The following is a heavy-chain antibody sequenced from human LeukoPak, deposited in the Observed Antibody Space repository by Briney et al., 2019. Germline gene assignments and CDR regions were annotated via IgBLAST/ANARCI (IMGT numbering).Heavy chain of an antibody. V-gene: IGHV1-69*04. Sequence: SVKVSCKASGGTFSSYAISWVRQAPGQGLEWMGRIIPILGIANYAQKFQGRVTITADKSTSTAYMELSSLRSKDTAVYYCARAFFGVVTGDYWGQGTLVTVSS. D-gene: IGHD3-3*01. CDR2: IIPILGIA. J-gene: IGHJ4*02. CDR3: ARAFFGVVTGDY. CDR1: GGTFSSYA.